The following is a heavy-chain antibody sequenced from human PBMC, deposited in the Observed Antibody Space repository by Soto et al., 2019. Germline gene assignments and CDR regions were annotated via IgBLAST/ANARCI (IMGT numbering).Heavy chain of an antibody. CDR2: IIPIFGTA. J-gene: IGHJ2*01. CDR1: GGTFSSYA. CDR3: AREAPLEMATLKGHWYFDL. V-gene: IGHV1-69*13. D-gene: IGHD5-12*01. Sequence: ASVKVSCKASGGTFSSYAISWVRQAPGQGLEWMGGIIPIFGTANYAQKFQGRVTITADESTSTAYMELSSLRSEDTAVYYCAREAPLEMATLKGHWYFDLWGRGTLVTVSS.